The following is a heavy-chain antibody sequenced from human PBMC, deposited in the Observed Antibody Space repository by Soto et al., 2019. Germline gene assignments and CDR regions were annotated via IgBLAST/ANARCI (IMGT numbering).Heavy chain of an antibody. J-gene: IGHJ4*02. Sequence: GGSLRLSCAASGFTFSSYAMHWVRQAPGKGLEWVAVISYDGSNKYYADSVKGRFTISRDNSKNTLYLQMNSLRAEDTALYYCARHSAWDYSTNWYVNHFDHWGQGTLVTVSS. CDR3: ARHSAWDYSTNWYVNHFDH. D-gene: IGHD6-13*01. V-gene: IGHV3-30-3*01. CDR1: GFTFSSYA. CDR2: ISYDGSNK.